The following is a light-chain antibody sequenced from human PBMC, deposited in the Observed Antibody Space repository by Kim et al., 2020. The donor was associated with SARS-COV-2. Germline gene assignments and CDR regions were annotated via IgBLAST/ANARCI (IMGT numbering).Light chain of an antibody. V-gene: IGKV3-15*01. CDR2: SAS. CDR3: HQYINWWT. CDR1: QSVGGN. Sequence: SVSPGERATLTCRAEQSVGGNLAWYQHKPGQAPRLLIYSASTRASDVPARLSGSGSGTEYTLTISSLQSEDIGIYYCHQYINWWTFGQGTKVDIK. J-gene: IGKJ1*01.